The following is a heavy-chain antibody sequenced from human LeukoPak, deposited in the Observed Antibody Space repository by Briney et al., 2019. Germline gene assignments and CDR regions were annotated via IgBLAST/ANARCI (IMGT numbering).Heavy chain of an antibody. CDR2: ISAYNGNT. CDR3: AREHYYDSGGYYHGKYYFDY. CDR1: GYTCTSYG. Sequence: ASVKVSCKASGYTCTSYGISWVRQAPGQRLEWMVGISAYNGNTNYAQKLPGRVTMTTDTSTSTAYMELRSLRSDDTAVYYCAREHYYDSGGYYHGKYYFDYWGQGTLVTVSS. D-gene: IGHD3-22*01. J-gene: IGHJ4*02. V-gene: IGHV1-18*01.